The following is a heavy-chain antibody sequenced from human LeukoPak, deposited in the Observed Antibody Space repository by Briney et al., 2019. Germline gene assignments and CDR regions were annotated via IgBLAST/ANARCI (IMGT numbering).Heavy chain of an antibody. CDR2: IWNDGSNE. V-gene: IGHV3-33*01. CDR3: AREPPGGGFDY. D-gene: IGHD3-16*01. CDR1: GFSISNYG. Sequence: PGGSLRLSCAASGFSISNYGMHWVRQAPGKGLELVAIIWNDGSNEYYADSVKGRFTISRDNSKNTLYLQVNSLRVEDTAVYYCAREPPGGGFDYWGQGTLVTVSS. J-gene: IGHJ4*02.